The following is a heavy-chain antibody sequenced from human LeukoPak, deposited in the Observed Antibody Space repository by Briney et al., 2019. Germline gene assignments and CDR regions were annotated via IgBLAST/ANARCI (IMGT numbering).Heavy chain of an antibody. CDR2: IYSGGST. CDR1: GFTVSNNY. Sequence: GGSLRLSCAASGFTVSNNYMSWVRQAPGKGLEWVSVIYSGGSTYYADSVKGRFIISRDNSKNTLYLQMNSLRAEDTAVYSCASKQNYYDNSGPMDYWGQGTLVTVSS. D-gene: IGHD3-22*01. J-gene: IGHJ4*02. V-gene: IGHV3-66*01. CDR3: ASKQNYYDNSGPMDY.